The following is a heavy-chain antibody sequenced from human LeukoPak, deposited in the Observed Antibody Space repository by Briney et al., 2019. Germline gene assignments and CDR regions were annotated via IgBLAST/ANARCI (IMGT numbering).Heavy chain of an antibody. CDR2: INPNSGGT. D-gene: IGHD3-22*01. Sequence: ASVKVSCKASGYTFTGYYMHWVRQAPGQGLEWVGWINPNSGGTNYAQKFQGRVTMTRDTSISTAYMELSRLRSDDTAVYYCARDPGIEHYYDSSGYYPSWFDPWGQGTLVTVSS. CDR1: GYTFTGYY. J-gene: IGHJ5*02. V-gene: IGHV1-2*02. CDR3: ARDPGIEHYYDSSGYYPSWFDP.